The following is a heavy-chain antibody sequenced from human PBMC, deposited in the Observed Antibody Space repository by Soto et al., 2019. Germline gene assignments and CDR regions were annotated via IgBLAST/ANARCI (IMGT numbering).Heavy chain of an antibody. CDR1: GFTVSSNY. CDR2: IYSGGST. D-gene: IGHD1-26*01. J-gene: IGHJ3*02. V-gene: IGHV3-66*01. CDR3: ATSGSFGGIDAFDI. Sequence: EVQLVESGGGLVQPGGSLRLSCAASGFTVSSNYMSWVRQAPGKGLEWVSVIYSGGSTYYADSVKGRFTISRDNSKNTLYLQMNSLRAEDTAVYYCATSGSFGGIDAFDIWGQGTMVTVSS.